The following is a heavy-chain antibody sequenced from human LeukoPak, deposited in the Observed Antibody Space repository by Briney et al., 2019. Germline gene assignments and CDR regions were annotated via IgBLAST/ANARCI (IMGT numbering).Heavy chain of an antibody. CDR2: IYPGESDT. CDR1: GYSITSHW. V-gene: IGHV5-51*01. J-gene: IGHJ4*02. Sequence: GEPRKISCKGSGYSITSHWIGWVRQMPGKGLEWMGIIYPGESDTRYSPSFQGQVTISADKSINTAYLQWSSLMASDSAIYYCARMDPGPTVSPDYWGQGTLVTVSS. CDR3: ARMDPGPTVSPDY. D-gene: IGHD4-17*01.